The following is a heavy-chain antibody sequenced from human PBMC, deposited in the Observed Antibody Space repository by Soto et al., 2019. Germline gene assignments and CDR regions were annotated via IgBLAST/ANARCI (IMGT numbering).Heavy chain of an antibody. CDR3: ARDHRSLGDYYGIDV. V-gene: IGHV4-31*03. CDR2: IHYTGST. CDR1: GDSIISSGFY. J-gene: IGHJ6*02. D-gene: IGHD3-10*01. Sequence: SETLSLTCSVSGDSIISSGFYWSWIRQHPGKALEWIGYIHYTGSTSYNPSLKSRLAISLDASKNQFSLSLSSVTSADTAVYYCARDHRSLGDYYGIDVWGQGTTVTVSS.